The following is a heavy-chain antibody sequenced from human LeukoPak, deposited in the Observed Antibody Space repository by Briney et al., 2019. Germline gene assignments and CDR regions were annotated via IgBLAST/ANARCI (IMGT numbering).Heavy chain of an antibody. V-gene: IGHV4-59*01. J-gene: IGHJ6*02. Sequence: SETLSLTCTVSGGSISSYYWSWIRRPPGKGLEWIGYIYYSGSTNYNPSLKSRVTISVDTSKNQFSLKLSSVTAADTAVYYCARSIAAAGLSYYYYGMDVWGQGTTVTVSS. CDR2: IYYSGST. D-gene: IGHD6-13*01. CDR1: GGSISSYY. CDR3: ARSIAAAGLSYYYYGMDV.